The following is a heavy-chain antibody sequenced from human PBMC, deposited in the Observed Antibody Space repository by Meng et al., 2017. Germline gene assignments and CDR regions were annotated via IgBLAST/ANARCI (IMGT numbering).Heavy chain of an antibody. J-gene: IGHJ2*01. CDR2: FYPGDSDT. CDR1: GYSFTSYW. CDR3: ARRYSSGWISGTYWYVDL. V-gene: IGHV5-51*01. Sequence: GGSLRPSCKGSGYSFTSYWIGWVSQMPGKGLEWMGIFYPGDSDTRYSPSFQGQFTISADKSISTAYLQWSSLKASDTAMYYLARRYSSGWISGTYWYVDLWGRGTLVTVSS. D-gene: IGHD6-19*01.